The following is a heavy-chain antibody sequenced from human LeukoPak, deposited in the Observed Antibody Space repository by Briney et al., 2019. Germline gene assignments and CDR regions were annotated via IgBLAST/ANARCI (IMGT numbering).Heavy chain of an antibody. CDR1: GFTFSNYM. CDR2: IKSDGITI. D-gene: IGHD1-20*01. CDR3: LRDLNWSLDQ. V-gene: IGHV3-74*01. Sequence: GGSLRLSCAASGFTFSNYMMHWVRQAPGKGLVWVSRIKSDGITITYADSVKGRFTISRDNAKNTLYLQMNSLRAEDTAVYYCLRDLNWSLDQWGQGTLVIVSS. J-gene: IGHJ4*02.